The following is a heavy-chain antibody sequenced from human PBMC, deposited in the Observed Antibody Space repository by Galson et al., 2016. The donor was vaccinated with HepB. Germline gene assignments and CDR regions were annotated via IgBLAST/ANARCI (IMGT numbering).Heavy chain of an antibody. D-gene: IGHD5-24*01. J-gene: IGHJ3*02. CDR1: GFSLTTRGMC. Sequence: PALVKPTQTLTLTCTFSGFSLTTRGMCVTWIRQPPGKALEWPALIDWDDDKYYRTSLKTRLTISKDTSKNQVVLTMTNMDPVDTATYYCARQDGFNLGRDDAFDIWGQGTMVTVS. CDR3: ARQDGFNLGRDDAFDI. CDR2: IDWDDDK. V-gene: IGHV2-70*01.